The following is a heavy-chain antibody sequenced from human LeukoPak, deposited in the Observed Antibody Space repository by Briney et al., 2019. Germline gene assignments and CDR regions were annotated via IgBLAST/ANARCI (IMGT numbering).Heavy chain of an antibody. D-gene: IGHD4-17*01. V-gene: IGHV3-74*01. Sequence: PGGSLRLSCAASGFTFSTYWMHWVRQAPGMGLVWVSRSNSDGRSTYYADSVKGRFTISRDNAKNTLYLQMNSLRAEDTAVYYCSRGRYYLDAWGQGTLVTVSS. CDR3: SRGRYYLDA. J-gene: IGHJ4*02. CDR1: GFTFSTYW. CDR2: SNSDGRST.